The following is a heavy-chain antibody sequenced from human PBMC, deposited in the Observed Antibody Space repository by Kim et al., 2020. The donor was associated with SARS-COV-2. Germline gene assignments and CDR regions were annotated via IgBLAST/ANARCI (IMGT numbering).Heavy chain of an antibody. CDR3: ARGLYDILTGYYPPFDY. Sequence: GGSLRLSCAASGFTFSSYSMNWVRQAPGKGLEWVSSISSSSSYIYYADSVKGRFTISRDNAKNSLYLQMKSLRAEDTAVYYCARGLYDILTGYYPPFDYWGQGTLVTVSS. V-gene: IGHV3-21*01. J-gene: IGHJ4*02. CDR2: ISSSSSYI. D-gene: IGHD3-9*01. CDR1: GFTFSSYS.